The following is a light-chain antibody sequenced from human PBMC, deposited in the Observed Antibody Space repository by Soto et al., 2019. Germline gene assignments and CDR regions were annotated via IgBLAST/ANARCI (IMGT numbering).Light chain of an antibody. CDR3: FQGTNWPDLT. Sequence: DVVLTQSPLSLSVTLGQSASLSCRSSQSLIYRDGKTYLNWFHQRPGQPPRRLIYRVSNRDSGVPDRISGSGSGTDFTLTISRVEADDVGVYYCFQGTNWPDLTFGGGTKVEIK. CDR1: QSLIYRDGKTY. J-gene: IGKJ4*01. V-gene: IGKV2-30*01. CDR2: RVS.